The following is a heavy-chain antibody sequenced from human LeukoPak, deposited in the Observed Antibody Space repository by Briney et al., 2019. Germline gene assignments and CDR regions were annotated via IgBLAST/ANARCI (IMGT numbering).Heavy chain of an antibody. Sequence: SETLSLTCTVSGGSISSYYWSWIRQPAGKGLEWIGRIYTSGSTNYNPSLKSRVTMSVDTSKNQFSLKLSSVAAADTAVYYCARVGGSSWGYYYYMDVWGKGTTVTISS. CDR3: ARVGGSSWGYYYYMDV. D-gene: IGHD1-26*01. V-gene: IGHV4-4*07. J-gene: IGHJ6*03. CDR2: IYTSGST. CDR1: GGSISSYY.